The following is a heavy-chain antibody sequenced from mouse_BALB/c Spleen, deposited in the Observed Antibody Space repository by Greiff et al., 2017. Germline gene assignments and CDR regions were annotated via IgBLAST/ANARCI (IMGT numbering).Heavy chain of an antibody. Sequence: QVQLQQPGAELVKPGASVKMSCKASGYTFTSYWMHWVKQRPGQGLEWIGVIDPSDSYTSYNQKFKGKATLTVDTSSSTAYMQLSSLTSEDSAVYYCTRRPLRSDFFDYWGQGTTLTVSS. CDR2: IDPSDSYT. J-gene: IGHJ2*01. CDR3: TRRPLRSDFFDY. D-gene: IGHD1-1*01. CDR1: GYTFTSYW. V-gene: IGHV1S127*01.